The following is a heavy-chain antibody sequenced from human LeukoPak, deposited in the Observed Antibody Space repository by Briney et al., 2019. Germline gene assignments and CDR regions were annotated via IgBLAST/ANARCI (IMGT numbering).Heavy chain of an antibody. Sequence: GGSLRLSCAASGFTFSSYSMNWVRQAPGKGLEWVSSITSSSSYIYYADSVKGRFTISRDNAKNSLYLQMNSLRAEDTAVYYCARDVYDSSGYYYGGTKSFDYWGQGTLVTVSS. J-gene: IGHJ4*02. CDR1: GFTFSSYS. CDR3: ARDVYDSSGYYYGGTKSFDY. D-gene: IGHD3-22*01. V-gene: IGHV3-21*01. CDR2: ITSSSSYI.